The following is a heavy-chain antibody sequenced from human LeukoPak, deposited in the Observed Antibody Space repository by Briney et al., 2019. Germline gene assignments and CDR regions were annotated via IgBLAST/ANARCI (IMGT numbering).Heavy chain of an antibody. V-gene: IGHV3-23*01. CDR3: AKDHLNHY. J-gene: IGHJ4*02. CDR2: ISGSGGST. CDR1: GFTFSSYA. D-gene: IGHD1-14*01. Sequence: GGSLRLSCAAPGFTFSSYALSWVRQPPGRGLEWVSAISGSGGSTYYADSVKGRFTISRDNSKNTLYLQMNSLRAEDTAVYYCAKDHLNHYWGQGTLVTVSS.